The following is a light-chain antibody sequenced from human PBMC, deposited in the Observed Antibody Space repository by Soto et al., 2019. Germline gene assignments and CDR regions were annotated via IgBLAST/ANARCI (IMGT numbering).Light chain of an antibody. Sequence: EIVMTQSPATLSVSPGEGVTLSCKASQSVSSYLAWYQQKPGQAPRLLINGASTRATGFPARFSGSGSGKEFTLTIGSLQSEDFAVYYCQQYLNWPWTFGQGTKVEIK. J-gene: IGKJ1*01. V-gene: IGKV3-15*01. CDR2: GAS. CDR1: QSVSSY. CDR3: QQYLNWPWT.